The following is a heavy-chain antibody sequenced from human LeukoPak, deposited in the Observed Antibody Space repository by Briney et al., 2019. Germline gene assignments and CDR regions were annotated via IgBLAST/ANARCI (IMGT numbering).Heavy chain of an antibody. CDR1: GFTLRYG. Sequence: GGSLRLSCAASGFTLRYGMSWVRQAPGRGLEWVSAVSGSGGSTDYAASVKGRFTISRDTSKDTMYLQLNSLRPEDTAVYYCVRFISGTPNWFYPWGQGTLVTVSS. CDR3: VRFISGTPNWFYP. V-gene: IGHV3-23*01. J-gene: IGHJ5*02. D-gene: IGHD1-20*01. CDR2: VSGSGGST.